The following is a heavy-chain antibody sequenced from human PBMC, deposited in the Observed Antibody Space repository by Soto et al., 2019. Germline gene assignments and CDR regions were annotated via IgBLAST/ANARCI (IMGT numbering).Heavy chain of an antibody. V-gene: IGHV1-18*01. Sequence: ASVKVSCKASGYTFTSYGISWVRQAPGQGLEWMGWISAYNGNTNYAQKLQGRVTMTTDTSTSTAYMELRSLRSDDTAVYYCARDNSLSFGGVIVNDAFDIWGQGTMVTVSS. CDR2: ISAYNGNT. J-gene: IGHJ3*02. CDR3: ARDNSLSFGGVIVNDAFDI. D-gene: IGHD3-16*02. CDR1: GYTFTSYG.